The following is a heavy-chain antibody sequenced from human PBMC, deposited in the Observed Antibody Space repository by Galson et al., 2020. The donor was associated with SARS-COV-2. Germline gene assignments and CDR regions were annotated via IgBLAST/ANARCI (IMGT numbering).Heavy chain of an antibody. CDR2: INWNSGRI. Sequence: SLKISCAASGFTFDDYAMHWVRLAPGKGLEWVSGINWNSGRIGYADSVKGRFTISRDNARNSLYLQMNSLRTEDTALYFCAKALAGGSPLPDYGMDVWGQGTTVTVSS. V-gene: IGHV3-9*01. CDR1: GFTFDDYA. D-gene: IGHD2-15*01. CDR3: AKALAGGSPLPDYGMDV. J-gene: IGHJ6*02.